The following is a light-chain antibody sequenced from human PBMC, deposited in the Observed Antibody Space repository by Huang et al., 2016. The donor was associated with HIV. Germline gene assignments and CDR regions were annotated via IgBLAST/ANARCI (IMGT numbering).Light chain of an antibody. V-gene: IGKV3-15*01. CDR2: GSS. CDR1: RSVSTN. Sequence: EIVMTQSPATLSVSPGERVTLSCRANRSVSTNLAWYQQRPGQAPRLLIYGSSTRSPGSTARFSGSGSGTDFSLTSSSLQSEDFALYYCHQYNNWLLSFGGGTRVDI. CDR3: HQYNNWLLS. J-gene: IGKJ4*01.